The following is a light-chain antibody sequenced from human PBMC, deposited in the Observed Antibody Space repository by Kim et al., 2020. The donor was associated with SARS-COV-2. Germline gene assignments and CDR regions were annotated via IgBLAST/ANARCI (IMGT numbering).Light chain of an antibody. J-gene: IGKJ5*01. V-gene: IGKV1D-13*01. CDR2: DAS. CDR3: QQFNNFPIT. Sequence: INNALAWYQQKPGKAPKVLIYDASSLESGVPSRFSDSGSGTDFTLTISSLQPEDFATYFCQQFNNFPITFGQGTRLEIK. CDR1: INNA.